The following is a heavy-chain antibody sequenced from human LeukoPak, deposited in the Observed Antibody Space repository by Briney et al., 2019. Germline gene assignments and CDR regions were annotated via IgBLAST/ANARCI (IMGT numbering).Heavy chain of an antibody. CDR2: IYYSGST. J-gene: IGHJ6*03. D-gene: IGHD3-3*01. V-gene: IGHV4-30-4*08. CDR1: GGSISSGDYY. CDR3: ARAPPTYFWSGYGYYYMDV. Sequence: SETLSLTCTVSGGSISSGDYYWSWIRQPPGKGLEWIGYIYYSGSTYHNPSLKSRVTISVDTSKNQFSLKLSSVTAADTAVYYCARAPPTYFWSGYGYYYMDVWGKGTTVTVSS.